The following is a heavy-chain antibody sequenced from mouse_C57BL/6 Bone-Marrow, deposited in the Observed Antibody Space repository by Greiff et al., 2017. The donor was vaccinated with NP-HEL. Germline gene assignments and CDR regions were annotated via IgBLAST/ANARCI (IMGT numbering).Heavy chain of an antibody. CDR3: ASAYDSSSYDLDY. V-gene: IGHV5-4*01. D-gene: IGHD1-1*01. Sequence: EVQLVESGGGLVKPGASLKLSCAASGFTFSSYAMSWVRQTPEKRLEWVATISDGGSYTYYPDNVKGRFTITRDNATSTLYLQMSHLKSEDTAMYYCASAYDSSSYDLDYWGQGTSVTVSS. CDR2: ISDGGSYT. CDR1: GFTFSSYA. J-gene: IGHJ2*02.